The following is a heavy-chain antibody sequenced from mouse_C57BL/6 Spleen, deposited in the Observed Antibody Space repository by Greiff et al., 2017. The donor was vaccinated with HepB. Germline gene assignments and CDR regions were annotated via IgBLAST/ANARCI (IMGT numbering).Heavy chain of an antibody. D-gene: IGHD1-1*01. CDR3: ARNTPIATVVAPMDY. J-gene: IGHJ4*01. Sequence: VKLMESGPGLVQPSQSLSITCTVSGFSLTSYGVHWVRQSPGKGLEWLGVIWSGGSTDYNAAFISRLSISKDNSKSQVFFKMNSLQADDTAIYYCARNTPIATVVAPMDYWGQGTSVTVSS. CDR2: IWSGGST. CDR1: GFSLTSYG. V-gene: IGHV2-2*01.